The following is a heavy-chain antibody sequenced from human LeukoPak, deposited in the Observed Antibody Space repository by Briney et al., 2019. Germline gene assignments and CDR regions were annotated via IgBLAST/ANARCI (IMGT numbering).Heavy chain of an antibody. CDR3: ARYSYCGGDCYDAFDI. CDR2: IYYSGST. J-gene: IGHJ3*02. Sequence: SETLSLTCTVSGGSISNYYWSWIRQPPGKGLEWIGYIYYSGSTNYNPSLKSRVTISIDTSENQFSLKLSSVTAADTAVYYCARYSYCGGDCYDAFDIWGQGTMVTVSS. CDR1: GGSISNYY. V-gene: IGHV4-59*01. D-gene: IGHD2-21*02.